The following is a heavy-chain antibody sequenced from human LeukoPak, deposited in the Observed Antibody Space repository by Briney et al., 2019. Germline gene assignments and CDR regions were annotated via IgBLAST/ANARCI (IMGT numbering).Heavy chain of an antibody. CDR2: IYHSGST. CDR3: ARGYFDWLLYYDY. CDR1: GVSISSGGYS. Sequence: SETLSLTCAVSGVSISSGGYSWSWIRQPPGKGLEWIGYIYHSGSTYYNPSLKSRVTISVDRSKNQFSLKLSSVTAADTAVYYCARGYFDWLLYYDYWGQGTLVTVSS. J-gene: IGHJ4*02. V-gene: IGHV4-30-2*01. D-gene: IGHD3-9*01.